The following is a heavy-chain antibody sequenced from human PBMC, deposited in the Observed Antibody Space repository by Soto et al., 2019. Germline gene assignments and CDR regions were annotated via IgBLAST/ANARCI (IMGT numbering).Heavy chain of an antibody. J-gene: IGHJ4*02. V-gene: IGHV3-33*08. CDR1: GFTFRNYA. Sequence: QVQLVESGGGVVQPGRSLRLSCVASGFTFRNYAMFWVRQPPGKGLELVAYIGHDGHLTLYADSVKGRFTISRDNSKNTVDLQMSRLRLDDTGSYYCARDGSMTISGRDENWGQGTLVTVS. CDR2: IGHDGHLT. CDR3: ARDGSMTISGRDEN. D-gene: IGHD3-3*01.